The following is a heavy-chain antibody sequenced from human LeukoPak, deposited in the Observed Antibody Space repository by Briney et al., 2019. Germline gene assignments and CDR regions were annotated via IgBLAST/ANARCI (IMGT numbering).Heavy chain of an antibody. CDR1: GYSFTSYW. V-gene: IGHV5-51*01. D-gene: IGHD6-19*01. CDR3: ARQPQYTSGPFDT. J-gene: IGHJ5*02. Sequence: GESLKISCQGSGYSFTSYWIGWVRQMPGKGLEWMGIIYPGDADTRYSPSFQGQATMSADKSISTAYLQWSSLKASDTAMYYCARQPQYTSGPFDTWGQGTLVTVSS. CDR2: IYPGDADT.